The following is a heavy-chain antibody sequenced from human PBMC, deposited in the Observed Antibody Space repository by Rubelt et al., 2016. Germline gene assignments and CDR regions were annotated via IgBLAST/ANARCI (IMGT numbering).Heavy chain of an antibody. CDR3: ARGLRLVVPAATYY. V-gene: IGHV3-30*04. CDR2: ISYDGSNK. Sequence: QVQLVESGGGVVQPGRSLRLSCAASGFTFSSYAMHWVRQAPGKGLEWVAVISYDGSNKYYRYSVKGLFTISRDNSKNTRYRQMNSLRAEDTAVYYCARGLRLVVPAATYYWGQGTLVTVSS. D-gene: IGHD2-2*01. CDR1: GFTFSSYA. J-gene: IGHJ4*02.